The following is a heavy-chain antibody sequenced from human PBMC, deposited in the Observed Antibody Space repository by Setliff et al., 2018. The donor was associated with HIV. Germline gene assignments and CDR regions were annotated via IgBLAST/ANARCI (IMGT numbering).Heavy chain of an antibody. D-gene: IGHD3-16*01. CDR1: GASISTYY. CDR2: TYSSGNTGGST. Sequence: PSETLSLTCTVSGASISTYYWSWIRQPPGKRLEWLGYTYSSGNTGGSTNYSPSLKSRVTISIATSSNQFSLNLTSVTTADTSIYFCARGNWGSIGRFGYWGQGILVTVSS. CDR3: ARGNWGSIGRFGY. J-gene: IGHJ4*02. V-gene: IGHV4-59*01.